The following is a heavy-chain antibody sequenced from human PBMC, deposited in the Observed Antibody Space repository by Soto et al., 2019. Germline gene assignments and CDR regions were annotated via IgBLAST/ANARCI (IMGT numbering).Heavy chain of an antibody. CDR3: ESGSIAARRGYYYYYYGMDV. CDR2: IDPSDSYT. V-gene: IGHV5-10-1*01. D-gene: IGHD6-6*01. J-gene: IGHJ6*02. CDR1: GYSFTSYW. Sequence: GESLKISCKGSGYSFTSYWISWVRQMPGKGLEWMGRIDPSDSYTNYSPSFQGHVTISADKSISTAYLQWRSLKASDTAMYYCESGSIAARRGYYYYYYGMDVWGQGTTVTISS.